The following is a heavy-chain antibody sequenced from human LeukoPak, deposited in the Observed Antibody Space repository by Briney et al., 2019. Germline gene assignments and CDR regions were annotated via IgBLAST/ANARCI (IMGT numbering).Heavy chain of an antibody. Sequence: ASVKVSCKASGYTFTSYYMHWARQAPGQGLEWMGVVNPTGGSTVYAERFQGRVTMTRDTSTSTVSMELSSLISEDTAMYYCARDPSGDFWSGPGFWGQGTLVTVSS. J-gene: IGHJ4*02. CDR3: ARDPSGDFWSGPGF. CDR2: VNPTGGST. CDR1: GYTFTSYY. V-gene: IGHV1-46*01. D-gene: IGHD3-3*01.